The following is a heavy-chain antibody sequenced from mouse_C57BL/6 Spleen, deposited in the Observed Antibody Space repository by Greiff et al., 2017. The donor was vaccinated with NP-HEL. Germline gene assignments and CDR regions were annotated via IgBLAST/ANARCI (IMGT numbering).Heavy chain of an antibody. J-gene: IGHJ4*01. CDR2: ISSGGDYI. Sequence: EVQGVESGEGLVKPGGSLKLSCAASGFTFSSYAMSWVRQTPEKRLEWVAYISSGGDYIYYADTVKGRFTISRDNARNTLYLQMSSLKSEDTAMYYCTRDRGIYYDYDVDAMDYWGQGTSVTVSS. CDR3: TRDRGIYYDYDVDAMDY. D-gene: IGHD2-4*01. V-gene: IGHV5-9-1*02. CDR1: GFTFSSYA.